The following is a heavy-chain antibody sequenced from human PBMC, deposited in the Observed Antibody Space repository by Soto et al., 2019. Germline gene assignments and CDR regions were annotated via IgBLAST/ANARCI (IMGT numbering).Heavy chain of an antibody. V-gene: IGHV3-21*04. J-gene: IGHJ6*02. Sequence: GGSLRLSCAASGFTFSSYSMNWVRQAPGKGLEWVSSISSSSSYIYYADSVKGRFTISRDNAKNSLYLQMNSLRAEDTAVFYCAKYLTMNYGMDVWGQGTTVTVSS. CDR1: GFTFSSYS. CDR2: ISSSSSYI. D-gene: IGHD3-22*01. CDR3: AKYLTMNYGMDV.